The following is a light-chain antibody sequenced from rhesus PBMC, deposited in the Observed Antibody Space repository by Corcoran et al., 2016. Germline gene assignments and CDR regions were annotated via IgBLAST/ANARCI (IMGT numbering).Light chain of an antibody. CDR2: AAS. J-gene: IGKJ4*01. CDR3: QQHKIYPLT. CDR1: QGISSY. V-gene: IGKV1-25*02. Sequence: DIQMTQSPSSLSTSVGDRVTITCRASQGISSYLAWYQQKPGKAPKFLIYAASTLKSGVPSRFSGSGSVTDFTRTISSLPPEDFATYYCQQHKIYPLTFGGGTKVELK.